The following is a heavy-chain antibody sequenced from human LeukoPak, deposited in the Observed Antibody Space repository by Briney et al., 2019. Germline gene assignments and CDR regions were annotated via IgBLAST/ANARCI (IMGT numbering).Heavy chain of an antibody. CDR3: AKMGYYESSDFFDY. CDR2: ISGDGGSA. J-gene: IGHJ4*02. CDR1: GFTFSSYA. V-gene: IGHV3-23*01. Sequence: GGSLRLSCAASGFTFSSYAMSWVRQAPGKGLEWVSAISGDGGSAYYSDSVKGRFTISRDNSKNTLYLQMHSLRAGDTAVYYCAKMGYYESSDFFDYWGRGTLVTVSS. D-gene: IGHD3-22*01.